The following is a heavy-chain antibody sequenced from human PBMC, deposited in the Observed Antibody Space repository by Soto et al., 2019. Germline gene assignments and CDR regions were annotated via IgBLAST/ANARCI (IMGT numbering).Heavy chain of an antibody. CDR1: GSTFSAFC. CDR3: AKGGFSVHYGMDV. J-gene: IGHJ6*02. V-gene: IGHV3-23*01. Sequence: EVQLLESGGALAQPGGSLRLSCAASGSTFSAFCMNWVRQAPGKGLEWVSAISRSGDITYYADSVKGLFTISRDNSKNTLYLEMNSLTGDDTAVYYCAKGGFSVHYGMDVWGQGTTVIVSS. D-gene: IGHD3-3*01. CDR2: ISRSGDIT.